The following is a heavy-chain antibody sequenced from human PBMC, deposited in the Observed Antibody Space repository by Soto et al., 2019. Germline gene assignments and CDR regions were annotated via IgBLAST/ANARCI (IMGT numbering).Heavy chain of an antibody. CDR1: GFTFSNYA. CDR2: ISGGTT. Sequence: PGGSLRLSCAASGFTFSNYAMSWVRQAPGKGLEWVSIISGGTTDFAAPVKGRFAISRDDSKNMVYLEMNSLKTEDTAIYYCTTDSYITSIIVRFDYWGHGTLVTVSS. J-gene: IGHJ4*01. V-gene: IGHV3-15*01. CDR3: TTDSYITSIIVRFDY. D-gene: IGHD3-22*01.